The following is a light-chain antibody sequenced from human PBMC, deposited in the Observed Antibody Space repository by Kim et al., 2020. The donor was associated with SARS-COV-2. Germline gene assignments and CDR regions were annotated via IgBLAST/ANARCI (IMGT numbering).Light chain of an antibody. CDR3: QQYYRTPLT. J-gene: IGKJ4*01. CDR1: QNSRYGHNNENC. Sequence: ATIKCKASQNSRYGHNNENCVGWYQQRPGKAPKLLIYWASTRATGVPDRFSGSESGTEFTLTIDSLQPEDVAVYYCQQYYRTPLTFGGGTKVDIK. CDR2: WAS. V-gene: IGKV4-1*01.